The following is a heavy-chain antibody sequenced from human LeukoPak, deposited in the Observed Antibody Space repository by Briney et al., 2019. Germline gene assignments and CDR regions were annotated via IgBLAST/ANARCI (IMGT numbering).Heavy chain of an antibody. D-gene: IGHD1-26*01. CDR3: SYRNDAFDF. J-gene: IGHJ3*01. CDR1: GGSLNNYF. V-gene: IGHV1-69*06. Sequence: ASVKVSCKASGGSLNNYFINWVRQAPGQGLEWVGGIIPLFGTPNYAQKFQGRITIIADKSTSTAYMDLSSLRSEGTAVYYCSYRNDAFDFWGQGTMVSVSS. CDR2: IIPLFGTP.